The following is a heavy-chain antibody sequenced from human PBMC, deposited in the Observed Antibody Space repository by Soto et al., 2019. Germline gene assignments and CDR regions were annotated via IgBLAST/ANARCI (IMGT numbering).Heavy chain of an antibody. CDR2: IYYSGST. D-gene: IGHD3-10*01. CDR3: ARANYYGSGSYSSYYYGMDV. Sequence: SETLSLTCTVSGGSISSGGYYWSWIRQHPGKGLEWIGYIYYSGSTYYNPSLKSRVTISVDTSKKQFSLKLSSVTAADAAVYYCARANYYGSGSYSSYYYGMDVWGQGTTVTVSS. V-gene: IGHV4-31*03. J-gene: IGHJ6*02. CDR1: GGSISSGGYY.